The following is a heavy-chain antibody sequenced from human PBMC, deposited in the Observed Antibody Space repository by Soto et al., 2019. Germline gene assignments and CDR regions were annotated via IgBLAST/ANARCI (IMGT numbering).Heavy chain of an antibody. J-gene: IGHJ4*01. Sequence: GGSLRLSCTASGFTFSSYAMSWVRQAPGKELEWVSTISGNSGKTSYAESVKGRFSISRDNSKNTVHLQLDSLRAEDTAVYFCAKLGFVLMELYYFHQWGHGTLVTVSS. CDR1: GFTFSSYA. D-gene: IGHD2-8*01. CDR2: ISGNSGKT. V-gene: IGHV3-23*01. CDR3: AKLGFVLMELYYFHQ.